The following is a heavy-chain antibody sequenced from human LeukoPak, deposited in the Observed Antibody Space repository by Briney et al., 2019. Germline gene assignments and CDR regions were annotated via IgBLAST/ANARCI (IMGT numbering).Heavy chain of an antibody. Sequence: GGSLRLSCAASGFTFSSYAMSWVRQAPGKGLEWVSAISGSGGSTYYADSVKGRFTISRDNSKNTPYLQMNSLRADDTAVYYCAKVGRAGTTGNAFDIWGQGTMVTVSS. CDR2: ISGSGGST. J-gene: IGHJ3*02. CDR3: AKVGRAGTTGNAFDI. CDR1: GFTFSSYA. V-gene: IGHV3-23*01. D-gene: IGHD1-1*01.